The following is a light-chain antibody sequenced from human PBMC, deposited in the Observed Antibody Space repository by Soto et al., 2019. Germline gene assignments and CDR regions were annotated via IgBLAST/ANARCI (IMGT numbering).Light chain of an antibody. CDR2: AAS. CDR3: QQYNNWPLT. Sequence: EIVMTHYPATLSVSPGERATLSCRASQSISRNLAWYQQKPGQAPRLLIYAASTRATGLPARFSGSGSGTEFTLTISSLQSEDFAVYSCQQYNNWPLTFGQGTKVDIK. CDR1: QSISRN. V-gene: IGKV3-15*01. J-gene: IGKJ1*01.